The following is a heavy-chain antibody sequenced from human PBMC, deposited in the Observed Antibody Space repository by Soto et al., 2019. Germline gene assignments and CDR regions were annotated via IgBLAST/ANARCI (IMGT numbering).Heavy chain of an antibody. Sequence: SETLSLTCAVYGGSFSDYSWTWIRQPPGKGLEWIGEINHSGSTYYNPSLKSRVTISVDTSKNQFSLKLTSVTAADTAVYYCATTPRYSYSSGTFDYWGQGTLVTVSS. CDR1: GGSFSDYS. V-gene: IGHV4-34*01. D-gene: IGHD6-19*01. J-gene: IGHJ4*02. CDR2: INHSGST. CDR3: ATTPRYSYSSGTFDY.